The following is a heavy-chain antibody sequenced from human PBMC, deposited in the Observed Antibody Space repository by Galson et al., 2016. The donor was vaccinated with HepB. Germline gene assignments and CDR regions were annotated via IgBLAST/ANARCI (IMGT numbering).Heavy chain of an antibody. CDR3: ASWGYSSSRYSVY. CDR1: GGSISSGGYY. Sequence: LSLTCTVSGGSISSGGYYWSWIRQHPGKGLEWIGYIYYSGSTYYNPSLRSRVTISADTSKNQFSLKLSSVTAADTAVYYCASWGYSSSRYSVYWGQGTLVTVSS. J-gene: IGHJ4*02. CDR2: IYYSGST. D-gene: IGHD6-13*01. V-gene: IGHV4-31*03.